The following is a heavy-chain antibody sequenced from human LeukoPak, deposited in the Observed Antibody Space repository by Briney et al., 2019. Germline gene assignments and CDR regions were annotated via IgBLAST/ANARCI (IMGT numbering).Heavy chain of an antibody. CDR2: ISRDGGRT. Sequence: PGGSLRLSCAASGFTSGFTFDDYGMNWVRQVPGKGLEWVSGISRDGGRTGYADSVQGRFTISRDNSRNSLHLQMNSLRAEDTAVYYCARGRQWLVLDYWGQGTLVTVSS. D-gene: IGHD6-19*01. V-gene: IGHV3-20*04. J-gene: IGHJ4*02. CDR1: GFTFDDYG. CDR3: ARGRQWLVLDY.